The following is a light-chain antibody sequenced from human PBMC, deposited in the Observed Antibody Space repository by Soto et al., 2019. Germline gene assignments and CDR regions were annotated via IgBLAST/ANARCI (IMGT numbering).Light chain of an antibody. V-gene: IGLV1-47*01. CDR3: AAWDDSLSGVV. Sequence: QSVLTQPPPASGTPGQRVTISCSGSSSNIGSNYVYWYQQLPGTVPQLLIYRNSERPSGVPDRFSGAKSGTSASLAISGLRSEHEADYYCAAWDDSLSGVVFGGGTKLTVL. CDR1: SSNIGSNY. CDR2: RNS. J-gene: IGLJ2*01.